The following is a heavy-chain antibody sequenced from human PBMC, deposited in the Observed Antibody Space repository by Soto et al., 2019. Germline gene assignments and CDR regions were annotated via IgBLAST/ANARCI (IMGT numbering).Heavy chain of an antibody. V-gene: IGHV4-30-4*01. CDR2: IYYSGST. D-gene: IGHD2-2*01. Sequence: QVQLQESGPGLVKPSQTLSLTCTVSGGSISSGDYYWSWIRQPPGKGLEWIGYIYYSGSTYYNPSLKSRVTISVDTSKNQFYLKLSSVTAADTAVYYCASGGFDCSSTSCYLHWGQGTLVTVSS. CDR1: GGSISSGDYY. CDR3: ASGGFDCSSTSCYLH. J-gene: IGHJ4*02.